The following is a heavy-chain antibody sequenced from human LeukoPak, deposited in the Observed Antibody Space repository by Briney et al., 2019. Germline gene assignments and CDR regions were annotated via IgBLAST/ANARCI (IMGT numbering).Heavy chain of an antibody. D-gene: IGHD6-13*01. CDR1: GYTFTGYY. Sequence: VSVKVSCKASGYTFTGYYMHWVRQAPGQGLEWMGRINPNSGGTNYAQKFQGRVTMTRDTSISTAYMELSRLRSDDTAVYYCARPQSSSSWYNWFDPWGQGTLVTVSS. CDR3: ARPQSSSSWYNWFDP. V-gene: IGHV1-2*06. CDR2: INPNSGGT. J-gene: IGHJ5*02.